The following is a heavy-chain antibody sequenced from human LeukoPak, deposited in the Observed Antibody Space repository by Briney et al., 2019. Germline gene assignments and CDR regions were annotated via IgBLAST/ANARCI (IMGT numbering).Heavy chain of an antibody. CDR1: GGTFSSYA. Sequence: SVKVSCKASGGTFSSYAISWVRQAPGQGLEWMGRIIPIFGTANYAQKFQGRVTITTDESTSTAYVELSSLRSEDTAVYYCARGQLLGWLQLCPYFDYWGQGTLVTVSS. CDR2: IIPIFGTA. CDR3: ARGQLLGWLQLCPYFDY. J-gene: IGHJ4*02. D-gene: IGHD5-24*01. V-gene: IGHV1-69*05.